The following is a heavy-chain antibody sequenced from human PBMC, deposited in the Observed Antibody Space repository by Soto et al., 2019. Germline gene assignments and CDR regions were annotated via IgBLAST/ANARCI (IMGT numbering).Heavy chain of an antibody. CDR1: GYTFTSYD. CDR2: MNPNSGNT. J-gene: IGHJ4*02. Sequence: GSVKVSCKASGYTFTSYDINWVRQATGQGLEWMGWMNPNSGNTGYAQKFQGRVTMTRNTSISTAYMELSSLRSEDTAVYYCARVDILTGYADFDYWGQGTLVTVS. V-gene: IGHV1-8*01. D-gene: IGHD3-9*01. CDR3: ARVDILTGYADFDY.